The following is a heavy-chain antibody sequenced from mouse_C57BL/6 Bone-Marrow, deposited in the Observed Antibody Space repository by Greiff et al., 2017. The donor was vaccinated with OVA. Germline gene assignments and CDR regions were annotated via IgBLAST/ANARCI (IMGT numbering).Heavy chain of an antibody. CDR2: IYPRSGNT. Sequence: QVQLKESGAELARPGASVKLSCKASGYTFTSYGISWVKQRTGQGLEWIGEIYPRSGNTYYNEKFKGKATLTADKSSSTAYMELSSLTSEDSAVYFCARPMITTGYYYAMDYWGQGTSVTVSS. D-gene: IGHD2-4*01. CDR1: GYTFTSYG. V-gene: IGHV1-81*01. CDR3: ARPMITTGYYYAMDY. J-gene: IGHJ4*01.